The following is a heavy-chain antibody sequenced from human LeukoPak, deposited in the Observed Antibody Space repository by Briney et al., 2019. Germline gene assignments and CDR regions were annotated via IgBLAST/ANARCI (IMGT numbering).Heavy chain of an antibody. D-gene: IGHD1-26*01. CDR2: IYYSGST. CDR3: ARHEYSGSYYGLSWFDP. CDR1: GGSISSSGYY. Sequence: SETLSLTCTASGGSISSSGYYWGWIRQPPGKGLEWIASIYYSGSTYYNPSLKSRVTISVDTSKNQLSLKLSSLTAADTAVYYCARHEYSGSYYGLSWFDPWGQGTLVTVSS. V-gene: IGHV4-39*01. J-gene: IGHJ5*02.